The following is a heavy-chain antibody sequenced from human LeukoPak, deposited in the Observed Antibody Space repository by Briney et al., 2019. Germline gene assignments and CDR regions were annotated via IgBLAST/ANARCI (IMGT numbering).Heavy chain of an antibody. D-gene: IGHD5-12*01. J-gene: IGHJ4*02. V-gene: IGHV3-23*01. Sequence: PGGSLRLSCAASGFTFSSYAMSWVRQAPGKGLEWVSVISGSGGDTDYADSVKGRFTISRDNSKNTLFLQMNSRRAEDTAIYYCAKSRVGYDYWGQGTLVTVSS. CDR3: AKSRVGYDY. CDR2: ISGSGGDT. CDR1: GFTFSSYA.